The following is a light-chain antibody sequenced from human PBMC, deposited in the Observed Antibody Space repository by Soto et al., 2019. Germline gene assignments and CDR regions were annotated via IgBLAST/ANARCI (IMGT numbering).Light chain of an antibody. V-gene: IGKV1-39*01. Sequence: DIQMTQSPSSLSASVGDRVTITCRASQSISTYLNWYQQKVGKAPKLLIYAASSLQRGAPSRFSGSGSRTDFTLTISSLQPEDFATYYCQQSYSTPPTFGQGTKLEIK. CDR2: AAS. CDR1: QSISTY. J-gene: IGKJ2*01. CDR3: QQSYSTPPT.